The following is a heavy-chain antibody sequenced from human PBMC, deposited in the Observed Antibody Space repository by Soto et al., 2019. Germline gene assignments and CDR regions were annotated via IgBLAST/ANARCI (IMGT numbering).Heavy chain of an antibody. Sequence: QVQLVQSGAEVKKPGASVKVSCKASGYTFTSYGISWVRQAPGQGLEWMGWISAYNGNTNYAQKLQGRVNMTTDTSRSTAYMDMRSLRCDDKAVYYCARLPYRSGLYGRLFDYWGQGTLVTVSS. V-gene: IGHV1-18*01. CDR3: ARLPYRSGLYGRLFDY. D-gene: IGHD6-19*01. J-gene: IGHJ4*02. CDR2: ISAYNGNT. CDR1: GYTFTSYG.